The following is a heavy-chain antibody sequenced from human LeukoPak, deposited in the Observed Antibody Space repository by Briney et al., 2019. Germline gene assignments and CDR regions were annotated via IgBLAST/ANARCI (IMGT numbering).Heavy chain of an antibody. V-gene: IGHV3-43*01. CDR3: AKAPVTSCRGAFCYPFDY. J-gene: IGHJ4*02. CDR1: GFTFDDYT. CDR2: ISWDGGST. Sequence: GGSLRLSCAASGFTFDDYTMHWVRQAPGKGLEWVSLISWDGGSTYYADSVKGRFTISRDTSRSTLYLQMNSLRAEDAAVYYCAKAPVTSCRGAFCYPFDYWGQGTLVTVSS. D-gene: IGHD2-15*01.